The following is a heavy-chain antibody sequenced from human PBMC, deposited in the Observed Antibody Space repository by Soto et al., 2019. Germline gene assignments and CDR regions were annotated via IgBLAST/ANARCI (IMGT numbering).Heavy chain of an antibody. D-gene: IGHD1-20*01. CDR3: AKGEKADYKYYLDF. J-gene: IGHJ4*02. V-gene: IGHV3-23*01. Sequence: EVQLLESGGGLVQPGGSLRLSCAASGFTFSSCAMSWVRQAPGKGLEWVSSIRGSGSNTFYADSVKGRFTISRDNSNNRLYLQMNSLRVDDTAVYYCAKGEKADYKYYLDFWGQGTLVTVSS. CDR2: IRGSGSNT. CDR1: GFTFSSCA.